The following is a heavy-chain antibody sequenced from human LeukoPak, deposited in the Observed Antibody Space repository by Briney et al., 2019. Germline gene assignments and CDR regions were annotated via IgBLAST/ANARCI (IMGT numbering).Heavy chain of an antibody. CDR2: IWYDGSNK. CDR3: ARDGTVTAGPFDP. Sequence: PGGSLRLSCAAPGIPFSSFGMHWLRQAPGKGLEWVAFIWYDGSNKYYTDSVKGRFTISRDNSKNTLYLQMNSLTAEDTAAYYCARDGTVTAGPFDPWGGGTLVTVSS. CDR1: GIPFSSFG. D-gene: IGHD4-17*01. V-gene: IGHV3-33*01. J-gene: IGHJ5*02.